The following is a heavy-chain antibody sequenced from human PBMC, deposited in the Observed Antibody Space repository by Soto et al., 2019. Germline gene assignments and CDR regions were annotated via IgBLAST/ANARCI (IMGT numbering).Heavy chain of an antibody. Sequence: EVQLLESGGGLVQPGGSLRLSCAASRFTFISYTMSWVRQAPGMGLEWVSGISGSGGSTYYADFVKGRFTISRDNSKNTLYLQMTSLRAEDTGVYYCAKDRGYSYGYDAFDMWGQGTMVTVSS. CDR3: AKDRGYSYGYDAFDM. J-gene: IGHJ3*02. CDR2: ISGSGGST. CDR1: RFTFISYT. D-gene: IGHD5-18*01. V-gene: IGHV3-23*01.